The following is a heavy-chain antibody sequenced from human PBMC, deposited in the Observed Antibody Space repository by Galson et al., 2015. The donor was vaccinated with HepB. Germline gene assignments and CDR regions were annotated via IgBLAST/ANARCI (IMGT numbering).Heavy chain of an antibody. CDR2: INPSGGST. CDR3: ARVEAAAGQYFQH. V-gene: IGHV1-46*01. CDR1: GYTFTSYY. D-gene: IGHD6-13*01. J-gene: IGHJ1*01. Sequence: SVKVSCKASGYTFTSYYMHWVRQAPGQGLEWMGIINPSGGSTSYAQKFQGRVTMTRDTSTSTVYMELSSLRSEDTAVYYCARVEAAAGQYFQHWGQGTLVTVSS.